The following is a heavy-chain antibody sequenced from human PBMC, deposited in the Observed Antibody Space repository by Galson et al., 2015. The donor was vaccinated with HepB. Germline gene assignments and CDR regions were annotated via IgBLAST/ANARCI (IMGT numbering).Heavy chain of an antibody. J-gene: IGHJ6*02. V-gene: IGHV3-21*01. Sequence: SLRLSCAASGFTFSSYSMNWVRQAPGKGLEWVSSISSSSSYIYYADSVKGRFTISRDNAKNSLYLQMNSLRAEDTAVYYCARAPPIIHCSGGSCYSREGNYYYYGMDVWGQGTTVTVSS. CDR1: GFTFSSYS. CDR2: ISSSSSYI. CDR3: ARAPPIIHCSGGSCYSREGNYYYYGMDV. D-gene: IGHD2-15*01.